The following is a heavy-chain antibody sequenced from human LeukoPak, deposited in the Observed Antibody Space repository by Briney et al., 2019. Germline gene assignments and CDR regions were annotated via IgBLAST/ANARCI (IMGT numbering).Heavy chain of an antibody. V-gene: IGHV4-61*01. CDR2: IYYSGST. J-gene: IGHJ4*02. CDR3: ARKGYNGSPFDY. D-gene: IGHD1-26*01. Sequence: SETLSLTCAVSSASISSSNWWSWIRQPPGKGLERIEYIYYSGSTNYNPSLRSRVTISVDTSKNQFSLKLSSVTAADTAVYYCARKGYNGSPFDYWGKGTLVTVSS. CDR1: SASISSSNW.